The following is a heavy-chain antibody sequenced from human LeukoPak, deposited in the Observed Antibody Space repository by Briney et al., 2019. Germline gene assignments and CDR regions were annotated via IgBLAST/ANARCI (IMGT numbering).Heavy chain of an antibody. Sequence: PGMSLRLSCAASGFTFSNFGIHWVRQAPGKGLEWVSVISYSGSIQFYADSVRGRFTISRDDSKNTVYLQMNRLRVEDTAVYYCARYPRNGRDWTGSLDYWGQGALVTVSS. V-gene: IGHV3-30*03. CDR3: ARYPRNGRDWTGSLDY. CDR1: GFTFSNFG. J-gene: IGHJ4*02. CDR2: ISYSGSIQ. D-gene: IGHD2-21*02.